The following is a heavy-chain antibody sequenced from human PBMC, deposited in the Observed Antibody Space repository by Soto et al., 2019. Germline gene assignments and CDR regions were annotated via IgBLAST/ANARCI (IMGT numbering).Heavy chain of an antibody. D-gene: IGHD2-21*02. V-gene: IGHV4-31*03. CDR2: IYYSGST. J-gene: IGHJ4*02. CDR1: GGSISSGGYH. Sequence: SETLSLTCTVSGGSISSGGYHWSWIRQHPGKGLEWIGYIYYSGSTYYNPSLKSRVTISVDTSKNQFSLKLSSVTAADTAVYYCARDSAYCGGDCYFVFDYWGQGTLVTVSS. CDR3: ARDSAYCGGDCYFVFDY.